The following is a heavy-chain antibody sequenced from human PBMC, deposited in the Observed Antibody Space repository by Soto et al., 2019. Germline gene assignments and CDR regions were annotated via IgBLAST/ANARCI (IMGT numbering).Heavy chain of an antibody. J-gene: IGHJ6*03. CDR2: ISWNSGSI. Sequence: EVQLVESGGGLVQPGRSLRLSCAASGFTFDDYAMHGVRQAPGKGLEWVSGISWNSGSIGYADSVKGRFTISRDNANNSRALQTNSLRAAETALYYCSKAGKGRITRSDDSSSYMDVWGKGTTVTVSS. V-gene: IGHV3-9*01. CDR1: GFTFDDYA. CDR3: SKAGKGRITRSDDSSSYMDV. D-gene: IGHD3-16*01.